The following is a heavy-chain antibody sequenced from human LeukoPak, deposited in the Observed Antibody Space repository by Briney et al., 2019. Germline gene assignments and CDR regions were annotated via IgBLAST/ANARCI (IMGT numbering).Heavy chain of an antibody. Sequence: SETLSLTCTVSGGSISSSSYYWGWIRQPPGKGLEWIGSIYYSGSTYYNPSLKSRVTISVDTSKNQFSLKLSSVTAADTAVYYCARMAAMVTLDYWGRGTLVTVSS. CDR2: IYYSGST. D-gene: IGHD5-18*01. CDR3: ARMAAMVTLDY. V-gene: IGHV4-39*01. CDR1: GGSISSSSYY. J-gene: IGHJ4*02.